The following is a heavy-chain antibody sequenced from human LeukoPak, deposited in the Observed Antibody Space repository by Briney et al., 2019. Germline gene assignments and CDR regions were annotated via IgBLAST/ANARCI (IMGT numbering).Heavy chain of an antibody. CDR2: ISGSGEKT. CDR1: GFTFSNYA. Sequence: GGSLRLSCAASGFTFSNYAISWVRQAPGKGLEWVSGISGSGEKTYYADSVKGRFTISRDNSKNTLYLQMNSLRAEDTAVYYCAKFDEYCSSTSCTGYFDHWGQGTLVTVSS. J-gene: IGHJ4*02. D-gene: IGHD2-2*01. CDR3: AKFDEYCSSTSCTGYFDH. V-gene: IGHV3-23*01.